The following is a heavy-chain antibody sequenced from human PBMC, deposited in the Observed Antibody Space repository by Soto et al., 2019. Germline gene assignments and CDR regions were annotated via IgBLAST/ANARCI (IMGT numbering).Heavy chain of an antibody. V-gene: IGHV4-39*01. CDR1: GGSISSSSYY. J-gene: IGHJ5*02. CDR2: IYYSGST. D-gene: IGHD3-16*01. CDR3: ARHLITYNWFDP. Sequence: NPSETLSLTCTVSGGSISSSSYYWGWIRQPPGKGLEWIGSIYYSGSTYYNPSLKSRVTISVDTSKNQFSLKLSSVTAADTAVYYCARHLITYNWFDPWGQGTLVTVSS.